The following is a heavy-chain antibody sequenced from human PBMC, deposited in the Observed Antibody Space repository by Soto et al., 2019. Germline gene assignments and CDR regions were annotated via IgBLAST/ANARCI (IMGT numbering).Heavy chain of an antibody. CDR1: GGSISSYY. Sequence: QVQLQESGPGLVKPSETLSLTCTVSGGSISSYYWSWMRQPPGKGLEWIGYIFYSGSTNYNPSLKSRVTISVDTSKNPCSLKLSSVTAADTAVYYCARHRSFSYYYFDSWGQGTLVTVSS. V-gene: IGHV4-59*08. CDR3: ARHRSFSYYYFDS. D-gene: IGHD3-22*01. J-gene: IGHJ4*02. CDR2: IFYSGST.